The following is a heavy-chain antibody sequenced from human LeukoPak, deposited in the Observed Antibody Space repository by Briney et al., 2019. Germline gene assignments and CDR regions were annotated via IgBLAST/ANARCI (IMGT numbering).Heavy chain of an antibody. D-gene: IGHD3-22*01. CDR1: GGSISSYY. J-gene: IGHJ4*02. CDR2: IYTSGST. Sequence: SETLSPTCTVSGGSISSYYWSWIRQPAGKGLEWIGRIYTSGSTYYNPSLKSRVTISVDTSKNQFSLKLSSVTAADTAVYYCARGETYYYDSSGYYTYFDYWGQGTLVTVSS. CDR3: ARGETYYYDSSGYYTYFDY. V-gene: IGHV4-4*07.